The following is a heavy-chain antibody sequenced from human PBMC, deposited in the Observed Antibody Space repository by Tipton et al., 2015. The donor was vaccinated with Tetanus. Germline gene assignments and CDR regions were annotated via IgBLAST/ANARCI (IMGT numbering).Heavy chain of an antibody. Sequence: TLSLTCTVSGGSISDNYWSWIRQAPGKGLEWIGYVYSTGSASYSPSLSRRVTISIDTSKDRFSLKMTSVTTADTAVNFCARVEELWSFVIDYWGPGTHVTVSS. CDR2: VYSTGSA. J-gene: IGHJ4*02. D-gene: IGHD1-7*01. CDR1: GGSISDNY. V-gene: IGHV4-59*12. CDR3: ARVEELWSFVIDY.